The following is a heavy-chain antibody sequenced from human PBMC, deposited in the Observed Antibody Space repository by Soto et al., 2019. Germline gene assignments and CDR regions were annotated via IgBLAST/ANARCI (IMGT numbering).Heavy chain of an antibody. CDR2: INPSGGST. J-gene: IGHJ6*03. D-gene: IGHD3-3*02. CDR1: GYTFTSYY. V-gene: IGHV1-46*03. CDR3: ARDHLWSDYYYYMDV. Sequence: QVQLVQSGAEVKKPGASVKVSCKASGYTFTSYYTHWVRQAPGQGLEWMGIINPSGGSTSYAQKFQGRVTMTRDTSTSTVYMELSSLRSEDTAVYYCARDHLWSDYYYYMDVWGKGTTVTVSS.